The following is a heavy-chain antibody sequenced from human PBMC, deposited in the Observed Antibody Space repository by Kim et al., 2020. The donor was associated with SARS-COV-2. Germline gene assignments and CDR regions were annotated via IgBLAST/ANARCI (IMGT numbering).Heavy chain of an antibody. CDR1: GYSFTSYW. Sequence: GESLKISCKGSGYSFTSYWISWVRQMPGKGLEWMGRIDPSDSYTNYSPSFQGHVTISADKSISTAYLQWSSLKASDTAMYYCARHGRGYCSSTSCKEQTYYYYYGMDVWGQGTTVTVSS. J-gene: IGHJ6*02. V-gene: IGHV5-10-1*01. D-gene: IGHD2-2*01. CDR3: ARHGRGYCSSTSCKEQTYYYYYGMDV. CDR2: IDPSDSYT.